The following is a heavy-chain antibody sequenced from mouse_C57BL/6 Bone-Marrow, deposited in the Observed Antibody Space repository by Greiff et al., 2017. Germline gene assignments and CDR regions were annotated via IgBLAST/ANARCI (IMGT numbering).Heavy chain of an antibody. V-gene: IGHV1-42*01. CDR3: AREEVWLRRVFAY. CDR1: GYSFTGYY. J-gene: IGHJ3*01. CDR2: INPSTGGT. D-gene: IGHD2-2*01. Sequence: EVQLQQSGPELVKPGASVKISCKASGYSFTGYYMNWVKQSPEKSLEWIGEINPSTGGTTYNQKFKAKATLTVDKSSSTAYMQLKSLTSEDSAVYYCAREEVWLRRVFAYWGQGTLVTVSA.